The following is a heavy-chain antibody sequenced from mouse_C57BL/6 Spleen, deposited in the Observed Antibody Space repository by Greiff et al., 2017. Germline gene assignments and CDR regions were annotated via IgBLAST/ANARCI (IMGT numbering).Heavy chain of an antibody. D-gene: IGHD2-4*01. J-gene: IGHJ1*03. CDR1: GYAFSSSW. V-gene: IGHV1-82*01. CDR3: AGDYEGWYFDV. CDR2: IYPGDGDT. Sequence: QVQLQQSGPELVKPGASVKISCKASGYAFSSSWMNWVKQRPGKGLEWIGRIYPGDGDTNYNGKFKGKATLTADKSSSTAYMQLSSLTSEDSAVYVCAGDYEGWYFDVWGTGTTVTVSS.